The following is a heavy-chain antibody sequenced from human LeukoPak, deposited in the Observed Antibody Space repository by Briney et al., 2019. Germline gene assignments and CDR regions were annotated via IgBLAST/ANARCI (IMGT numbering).Heavy chain of an antibody. V-gene: IGHV4-34*01. D-gene: IGHD6-6*01. Sequence: SETLSLTCAVYGGSFSGYYWSWIRQPPGKGLEWIGEINHSGSTNYNPSLKSRVTISVDTSKNQFSLKLSSVTAADTAVYYCATPSMYSSSSSDAFDIWGQGTMVTVSS. CDR3: ATPSMYSSSSSDAFDI. CDR2: INHSGST. J-gene: IGHJ3*02. CDR1: GGSFSGYY.